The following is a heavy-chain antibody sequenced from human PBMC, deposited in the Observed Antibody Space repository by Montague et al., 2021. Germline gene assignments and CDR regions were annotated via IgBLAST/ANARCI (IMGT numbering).Heavy chain of an antibody. CDR2: TYYRSTWYT. V-gene: IGHV6-1*01. CDR1: GDSVSNNNAA. Sequence: CAISGDSVSNNNAAWNWIRESPSRGLEWLGRTYYRSTWYTDYAISVKGRIAINPDTSKNQFSLQLNSVTPVVTAVYYCAREGVGDLLFSFDSWGQGTLVTVSS. J-gene: IGHJ4*02. D-gene: IGHD3-10*01. CDR3: AREGVGDLLFSFDS.